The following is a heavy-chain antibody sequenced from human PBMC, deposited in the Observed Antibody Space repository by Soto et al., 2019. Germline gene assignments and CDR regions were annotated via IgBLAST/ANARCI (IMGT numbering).Heavy chain of an antibody. J-gene: IGHJ4*02. D-gene: IGHD3-10*01. CDR1: GFTFSTYT. CDR3: VKDRTPEGLWEFDH. Sequence: GGSLRLSCAASGFTFSTYTMNWVRQAPGKRLEWVSGIYGDASRTVYADSVRGRFTISRDNSYNRVYLQMNSLSAGDTAVYYCVKDRTPEGLWEFDHWGQGTPVTVPQ. V-gene: IGHV3-23*03. CDR2: IYGDASRT.